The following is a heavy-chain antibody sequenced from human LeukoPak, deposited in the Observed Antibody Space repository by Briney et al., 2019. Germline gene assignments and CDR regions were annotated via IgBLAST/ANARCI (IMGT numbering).Heavy chain of an antibody. CDR3: TWMAKIFTVDY. V-gene: IGHV3-15*01. J-gene: IGHJ4*02. D-gene: IGHD5-24*01. Sequence: GGSLRLSCVVSGITFSDAWMSWVRQAPGKGLEWVGRIRNDRITDYAAPVQGRFSISRDNSKNTFYLQMNSLRTEDTGMYFCTWMAKIFTVDYWGQGTLVTVSS. CDR1: GITFSDAW. CDR2: IRNDRIT.